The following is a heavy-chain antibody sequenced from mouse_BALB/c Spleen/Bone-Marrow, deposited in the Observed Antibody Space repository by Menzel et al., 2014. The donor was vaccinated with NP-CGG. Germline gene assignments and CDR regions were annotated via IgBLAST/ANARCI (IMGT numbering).Heavy chain of an antibody. D-gene: IGHD2-1*01. CDR2: INPSSGYT. CDR1: GYTFTTYT. V-gene: IGHV1-4*01. J-gene: IGHJ4*01. CDR3: ARVYGNYDAMDY. Sequence: VQLQQSGAELARPGASVKMSCRASGYTFTTYTMHWVKQRPGQGLEWIGYINPSSGYTYYNQKFKDKATLAADKSSSAAYLQLSSLTSKDSAVYYCARVYGNYDAMDYWGQGTSVTVSS.